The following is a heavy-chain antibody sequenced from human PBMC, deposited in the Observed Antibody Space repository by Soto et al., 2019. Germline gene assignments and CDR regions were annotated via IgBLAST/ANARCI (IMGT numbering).Heavy chain of an antibody. CDR1: GFSVSTKY. Sequence: GGSLRLSCAASGFSVSTKYMSWVRQAPGKGLEWVSAISGSGGSTYYADSVKGRFTISRDNSKNTLYLQMNSLRAEDTAVYYCARELSSGWFDFWGQGTLVTVSS. V-gene: IGHV3-23*01. D-gene: IGHD6-19*01. J-gene: IGHJ4*02. CDR2: ISGSGGST. CDR3: ARELSSGWFDF.